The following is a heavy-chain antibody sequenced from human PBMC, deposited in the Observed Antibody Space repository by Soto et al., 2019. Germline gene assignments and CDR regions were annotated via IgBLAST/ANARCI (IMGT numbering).Heavy chain of an antibody. D-gene: IGHD4-17*01. V-gene: IGHV4-59*01. CDR2: IFYSGST. CDR3: ARGRGKGVDYGSPGWFDP. CDR1: GGSISSYY. Sequence: PSETLSLTCSVSGGSISSYYWSWIRQPPGKGLEWIGYIFYSGSTNFNPSLKSRVTISVDTSKNQFSLKLSSVTAADTAVYYCARGRGKGVDYGSPGWFDPWGQGTLVTVSS. J-gene: IGHJ5*02.